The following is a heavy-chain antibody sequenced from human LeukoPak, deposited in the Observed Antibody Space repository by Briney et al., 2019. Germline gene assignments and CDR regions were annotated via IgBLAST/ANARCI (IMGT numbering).Heavy chain of an antibody. D-gene: IGHD5-18*01. CDR3: AREVDTAMNYYFDY. CDR2: IIPILGIA. V-gene: IGHV1-69*04. CDR1: GGTFSSYA. J-gene: IGHJ4*02. Sequence: SVKVSCKASGGTFSSYAISWVRQAPGQGLEWMGRIIPILGIANYAQKFQGRVTITADKSTSTAYMELSSLRSEDMAVYYCAREVDTAMNYYFDYWGQGTLVTVSS.